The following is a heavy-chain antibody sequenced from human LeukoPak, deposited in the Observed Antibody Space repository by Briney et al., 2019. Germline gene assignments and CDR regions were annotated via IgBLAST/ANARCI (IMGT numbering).Heavy chain of an antibody. J-gene: IGHJ3*02. CDR2: IIPIFGTA. CDR1: GGTFSSYA. V-gene: IGHV1-69*05. D-gene: IGHD3-22*01. CDR3: ASGFQAVVVRRNAAFDI. Sequence: SVKVSCKASGGTFSSYAIRWVRQAPGQGLEWMGGIIPIFGTANYAQKFQGRVTITTDESTSTAYMELSSLRSEDTAVYYCASGFQAVVVRRNAAFDIWGQGTMVTVSS.